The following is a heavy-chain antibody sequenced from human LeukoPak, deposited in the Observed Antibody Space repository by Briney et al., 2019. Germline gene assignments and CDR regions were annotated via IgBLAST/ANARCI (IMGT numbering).Heavy chain of an antibody. CDR2: MNPNSGNT. J-gene: IGHJ4*02. Sequence: ASVKVSCKASGGTFSSYAISWVRQATGQGLEWMGWMNPNSGNTGYAQKFQGRVTMTRNTSISTAYMELSSLRSEDTAVYYCARDNDSRDPPHFDYWGQGTLVTVSS. D-gene: IGHD3-16*01. CDR3: ARDNDSRDPPHFDY. V-gene: IGHV1-8*02. CDR1: GGTFSSYA.